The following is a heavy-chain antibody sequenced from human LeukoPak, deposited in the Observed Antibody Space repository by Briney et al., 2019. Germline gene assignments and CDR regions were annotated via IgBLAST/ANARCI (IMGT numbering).Heavy chain of an antibody. D-gene: IGHD3-16*01. J-gene: IGHJ4*02. CDR1: GFSLSNARVG. V-gene: IGHV2-26*01. CDR2: IFSNDEK. Sequence: SGPTLVNPTETLTLTCTVSGFSLSNARVGVSWIRQPPGKALEWLAYIFSNDEKSYSTSLKSRLTISKDTSTSQVVLTMTNMDPVDTATYYCARITLGGYFDCWGQGTLVTVSS. CDR3: ARITLGGYFDC.